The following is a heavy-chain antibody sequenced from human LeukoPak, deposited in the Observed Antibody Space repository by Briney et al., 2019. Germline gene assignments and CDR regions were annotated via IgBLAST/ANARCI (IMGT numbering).Heavy chain of an antibody. CDR1: GFTFSDYY. CDR3: ARVGVSTYYDFWSGYYNY. J-gene: IGHJ4*02. Sequence: GGSLRLSCAASGFTFSDYYMSWIRQAPGKGLEWVSYISSSGSTIYYADSVKGRFTISRDNAKNSLYLQMDSLRAEDTAMYYCARVGVSTYYDFWSGYYNYWGQGTLVTVSS. V-gene: IGHV3-11*04. D-gene: IGHD3-3*01. CDR2: ISSSGSTI.